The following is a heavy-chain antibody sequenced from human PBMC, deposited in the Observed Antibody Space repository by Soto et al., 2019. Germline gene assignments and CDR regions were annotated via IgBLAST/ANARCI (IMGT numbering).Heavy chain of an antibody. J-gene: IGHJ2*01. V-gene: IGHV3-23*01. D-gene: IGHD1-26*01. CDR2: VSGGGDAT. Sequence: EVQLLESGGGLVQPGGSLRLSCAASGFTFSSFAMNWVRQAPGKGLEWVSGVSGGGDATFYADSVKGRFTISRVQPKHTLYLQMNSLRADDTAVYYCVKKIAGTTTSGASCYFEVWGRGTLVTVSS. CDR1: GFTFSSFA. CDR3: VKKIAGTTTSGASCYFEV.